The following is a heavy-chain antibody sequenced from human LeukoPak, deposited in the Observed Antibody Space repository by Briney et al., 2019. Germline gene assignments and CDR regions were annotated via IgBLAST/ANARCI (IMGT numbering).Heavy chain of an antibody. CDR3: AKDMGYTFGHAFDY. CDR2: ISGSGGST. CDR1: GFTFSDYY. D-gene: IGHD5-18*01. V-gene: IGHV3-23*01. J-gene: IGHJ4*02. Sequence: GGSLRLSCAASGFTFSDYYMSWVRQAPGKGLEWVSAISGSGGSTYYADSVKGRFTISRDNSKNTLYLQMNSLRTEDTAMYYCAKDMGYTFGHAFDYWGQGTLVTVSS.